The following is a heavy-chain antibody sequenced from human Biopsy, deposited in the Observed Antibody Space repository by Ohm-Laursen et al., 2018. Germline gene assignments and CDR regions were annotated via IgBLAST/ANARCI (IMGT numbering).Heavy chain of an antibody. CDR3: ARATNSTGWPYYYFYGMDV. J-gene: IGHJ6*02. V-gene: IGHV4-59*01. D-gene: IGHD2/OR15-2a*01. CDR2: IYYSGST. CDR1: GGSISSDY. Sequence: GTLSLTCPASGGSISSDYWSWIRQTPGEGLEWIGYIYYSGSTNYNPSLKSRVTVSVDTSKNQFSLRLNSVTAADTAVYYCARATNSTGWPYYYFYGMDVWGQGTTVTVSS.